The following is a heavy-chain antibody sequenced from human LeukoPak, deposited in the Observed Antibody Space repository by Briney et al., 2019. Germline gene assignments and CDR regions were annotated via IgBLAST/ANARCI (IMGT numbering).Heavy chain of an antibody. D-gene: IGHD3-16*01. CDR3: ATTGGDIYYYYMDV. CDR2: IIPVLSTA. V-gene: IGHV1-69*13. J-gene: IGHJ6*03. Sequence: SVKVSCKASGDTFSRYVISWVRQAPGQGLEWMGGIIPVLSTANYAQKFQDRVTITADESTSTTYMELSSLKSEDTAVYYCATTGGDIYYYYMDVWGKGTTVTISS. CDR1: GDTFSRYV.